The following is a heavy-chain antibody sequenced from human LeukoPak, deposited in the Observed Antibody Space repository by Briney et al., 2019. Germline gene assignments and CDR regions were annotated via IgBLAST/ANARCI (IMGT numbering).Heavy chain of an antibody. V-gene: IGHV3-74*03. CDR3: ARLGRVTGWYSVY. D-gene: IGHD1-26*01. CDR2: IGSDGSGT. CDR1: GFNFRDYV. J-gene: IGHJ4*02. Sequence: GGSLRLSCAASGFNFRDYVMHWVRQAPGKGLVWVSRIGSDGSGTKYADSVKGRFTVYRDNAKTTLYLEMNSLSVEDTAVYYCARLGRVTGWYSVYWGQGAMVTVAS.